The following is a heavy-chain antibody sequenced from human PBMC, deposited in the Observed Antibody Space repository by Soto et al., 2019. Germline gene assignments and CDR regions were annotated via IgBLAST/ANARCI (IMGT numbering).Heavy chain of an antibody. CDR1: GFTIGSYG. J-gene: IGHJ4*02. CDR2: LWYDGDDK. Sequence: QVLLVESGGGVVQPGTSLRLSCAASGFTIGSYGMHWVHQAPGKGLEWVAGLWYDGDDKYYGDSVKGRLTISRDNSRNTLYLQMNSLRDEDTAVYYCVRGPYYVLYYFDSWGKGTLVTVSS. V-gene: IGHV3-33*01. CDR3: VRGPYYVLYYFDS. D-gene: IGHD3-10*02.